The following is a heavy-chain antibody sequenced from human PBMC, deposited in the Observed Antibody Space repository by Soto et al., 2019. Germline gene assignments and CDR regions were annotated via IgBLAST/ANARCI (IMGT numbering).Heavy chain of an antibody. D-gene: IGHD6-6*01. Sequence: SETLSLTCTVSGGSISSSSYYWGWIRQPPGKGLEWIGYIYYSGSTYYNPSLKSRVTISVDTSKNQFSLKLSSVTAADTAVYYCAREPYSSSSKYNWFDPWGQGTLVTVSS. V-gene: IGHV4-31*03. J-gene: IGHJ5*02. CDR2: IYYSGST. CDR3: AREPYSSSSKYNWFDP. CDR1: GGSISSSSYY.